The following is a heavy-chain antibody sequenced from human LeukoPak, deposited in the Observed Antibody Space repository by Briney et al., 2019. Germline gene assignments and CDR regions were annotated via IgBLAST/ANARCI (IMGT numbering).Heavy chain of an antibody. CDR3: AKDHIHNDFWSGYSGY. CDR2: IYSGGST. D-gene: IGHD3-3*01. Sequence: GGSLRLSCAASGFTVSSNYMSWVRQAPGKGLEWVSVIYSGGSTYYADSVKGRFTISRDNSKNTLYLQMNSLRAEDTAVYFCAKDHIHNDFWSGYSGYWGQGTLVTVSS. V-gene: IGHV3-53*01. CDR1: GFTVSSNY. J-gene: IGHJ4*02.